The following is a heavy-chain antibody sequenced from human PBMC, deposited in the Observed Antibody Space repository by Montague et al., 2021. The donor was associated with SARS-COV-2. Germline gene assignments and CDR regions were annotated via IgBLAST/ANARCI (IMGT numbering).Heavy chain of an antibody. CDR3: SHRRLHTGSFDY. CDR2: IYWDDDK. D-gene: IGHD1-26*01. Sequence: PALVKPTQTLTLTCTFSGFSLSTSGVGVGWIRQPPGKALEWLALIYWDDDKRYSPSLKSRLTITKDTSKNQVVLTVTNMDPMDTAPYYCSHRRLHTGSFDYWGQGALVTVSS. J-gene: IGHJ4*02. V-gene: IGHV2-5*02. CDR1: GFSLSTSGVG.